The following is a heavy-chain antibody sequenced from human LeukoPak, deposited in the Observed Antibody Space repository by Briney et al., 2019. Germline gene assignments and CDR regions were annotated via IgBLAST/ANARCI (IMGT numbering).Heavy chain of an antibody. CDR3: ARETTVNMDV. Sequence: SETLSLTCTVSSGSISNYWSWIRQPAGKGLEWIGRIYISGSTNYNPSLKSRVTMSVDTSKNQFSLKLSSVTAADTAVYYCARETTVNMDVWGKGTTVTISS. CDR2: IYISGST. J-gene: IGHJ6*03. V-gene: IGHV4-4*07. D-gene: IGHD4-17*01. CDR1: SGSISNY.